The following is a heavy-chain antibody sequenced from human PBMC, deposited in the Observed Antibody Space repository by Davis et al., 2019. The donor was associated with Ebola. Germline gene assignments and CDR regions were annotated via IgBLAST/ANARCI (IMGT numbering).Heavy chain of an antibody. CDR2: LGTSADT. CDR1: GFVFSSYV. CDR3: AKGNYDSSGYWAYWFDP. J-gene: IGHJ5*02. Sequence: GESLKISCAASGFVFSSYVMSWVRQAPGKGLEWVSTLGTSADTYYADSVKGRFTISRDNSENTLFLQMNRLRVEDTAIYYYAKGNYDSSGYWAYWFDPWGQGTLVTVSS. D-gene: IGHD3-22*01. V-gene: IGHV3-23*01.